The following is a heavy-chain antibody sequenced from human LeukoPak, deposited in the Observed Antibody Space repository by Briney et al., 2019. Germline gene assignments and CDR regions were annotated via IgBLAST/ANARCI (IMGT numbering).Heavy chain of an antibody. V-gene: IGHV5-51*01. CDR3: ARRIDYGDYYYFDY. Sequence: KVSCKGSGYSFTSYWIGGGGQMPGKGLEGRGVIYPGECETKYSRSFQGQVTISADKSISTAYLQWSSLKASDTAMYYCARRIDYGDYYYFDYWGQGTLVTVSS. J-gene: IGHJ4*02. D-gene: IGHD4-17*01. CDR1: GYSFTSYW. CDR2: IYPGECET.